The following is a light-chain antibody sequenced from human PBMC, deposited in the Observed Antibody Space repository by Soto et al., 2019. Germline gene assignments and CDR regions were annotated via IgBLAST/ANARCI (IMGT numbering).Light chain of an antibody. CDR1: QSVSSSY. J-gene: IGKJ1*01. V-gene: IGKV3-20*01. CDR2: GAS. CDR3: QQYGSSPST. Sequence: EIVLTQSPGTLSLSPGEGATLSCRSSQSVSSSYLAWYQQKPGQAPRLLIYGASSRATAIPDRFSGSGSGTDFTLTISRLEPEDFAVYYCQQYGSSPSTFGQGTKVDIK.